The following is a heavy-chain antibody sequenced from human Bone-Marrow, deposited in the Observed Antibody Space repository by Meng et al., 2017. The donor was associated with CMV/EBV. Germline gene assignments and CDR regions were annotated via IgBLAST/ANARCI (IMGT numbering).Heavy chain of an antibody. J-gene: IGHJ4*02. CDR2: INHSGST. Sequence: SETLSLTCAVYGGSFSGYYWSWIRQPPGKGLEWIGEINHSGSTNYNPSLKSRVTISVDTSKNQFSLKLSSVTAADTAVYYCARDALWFPYDYWGQGTLVTVSS. D-gene: IGHD3-10*01. CDR1: GGSFSGYY. V-gene: IGHV4-34*01. CDR3: ARDALWFPYDY.